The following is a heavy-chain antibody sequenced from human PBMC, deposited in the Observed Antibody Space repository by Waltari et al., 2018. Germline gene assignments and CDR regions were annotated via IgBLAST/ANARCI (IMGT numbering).Heavy chain of an antibody. CDR2: MSYDGSSK. CDR3: AREDICRSTTCYTLDY. V-gene: IGHV3-30*01. J-gene: IGHJ4*02. Sequence: QVQMVESGGGVVQPGRSLRLSCAASGFTFISYSLHWFRQAPGKGLEWGALMSYDGSSKYYADSVKGRFTVSRDNSKNTVYLQLNSLRVEDTAVYYCAREDICRSTTCYTLDYWGLGTLVTVSS. CDR1: GFTFISYS. D-gene: IGHD2-2*02.